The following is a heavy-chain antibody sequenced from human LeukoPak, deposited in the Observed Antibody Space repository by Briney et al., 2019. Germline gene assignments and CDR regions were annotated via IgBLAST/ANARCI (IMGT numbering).Heavy chain of an antibody. CDR3: ARAWGPFDDRRGPVDF. CDR2: FKQNGNEK. V-gene: IGHV3-7*01. CDR1: GFTFSNYW. Sequence: PGGSLRLSCAASGFTFSNYWMTWVRQAPGKVLEWVANFKQNGNEKYYVDSVKGRFTISRDNAQNFLYLQMNSLRAEDTSVYFCARAWGPFDDRRGPVDFWGQGTLVTVSS. D-gene: IGHD3-22*01. J-gene: IGHJ4*02.